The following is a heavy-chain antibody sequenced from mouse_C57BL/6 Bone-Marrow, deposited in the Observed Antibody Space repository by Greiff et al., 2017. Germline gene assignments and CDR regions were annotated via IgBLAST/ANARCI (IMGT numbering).Heavy chain of an antibody. J-gene: IGHJ4*01. V-gene: IGHV1-59*01. CDR2: IDPSDSYT. D-gene: IGHD2-1*01. Sequence: QVQLQQPGAELVRPGTSVKLSCKASGYTFTSYWMHWVKQRPGQGLEWIGVIDPSDSYTNYNQKFKGKATLTVDTSSSTAYMQLSSLTSEDSAVYYCAREGDYGNYAMDYWGQGTSVTVSS. CDR3: AREGDYGNYAMDY. CDR1: GYTFTSYW.